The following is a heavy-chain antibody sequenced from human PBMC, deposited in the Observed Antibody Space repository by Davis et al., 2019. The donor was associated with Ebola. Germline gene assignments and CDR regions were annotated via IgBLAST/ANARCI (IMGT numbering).Heavy chain of an antibody. J-gene: IGHJ6*02. Sequence: SVKVSCKASGGTFSSYAISWVRQAPGQGLEWMGGIIPIFGTANYAQKFQGRVTITADESTSTANMELSSLRSEDTAVYYCARTGAARRYYYYGMDVWGQGTTVTVSS. CDR2: IIPIFGTA. D-gene: IGHD6-6*01. CDR3: ARTGAARRYYYYGMDV. CDR1: GGTFSSYA. V-gene: IGHV1-69*13.